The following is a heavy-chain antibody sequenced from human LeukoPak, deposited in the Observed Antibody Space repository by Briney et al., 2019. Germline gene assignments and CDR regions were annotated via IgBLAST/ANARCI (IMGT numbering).Heavy chain of an antibody. Sequence: GGSLRLSCAASGFTFSSYDMHWVRHATGKGLEWVSAIGTAGDTYYPGSVKGRFTISRENAKNSLYLQMNSLRAGDTAVYYCARGRYYGDYGLGYWGQGTLVTVSS. D-gene: IGHD4-17*01. CDR1: GFTFSSYD. V-gene: IGHV3-13*01. CDR3: ARGRYYGDYGLGY. CDR2: IGTAGDT. J-gene: IGHJ4*02.